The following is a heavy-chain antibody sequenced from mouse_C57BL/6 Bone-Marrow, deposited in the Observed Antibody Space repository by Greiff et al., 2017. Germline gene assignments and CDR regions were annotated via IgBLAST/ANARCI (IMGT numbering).Heavy chain of an antibody. V-gene: IGHV1-82*01. Sequence: VQLQQSGPELVKPGASVKISCKASGYAFSSSWMNWVKQRPGKGLEWIGRIYPGDGDTNYNGKFKGKATLTAEKSSSTAYMQLSSLTSEDSAVYFCAPHYYGSTYFDYWGQGTTLTVSS. J-gene: IGHJ2*01. D-gene: IGHD1-1*01. CDR3: APHYYGSTYFDY. CDR2: IYPGDGDT. CDR1: GYAFSSSW.